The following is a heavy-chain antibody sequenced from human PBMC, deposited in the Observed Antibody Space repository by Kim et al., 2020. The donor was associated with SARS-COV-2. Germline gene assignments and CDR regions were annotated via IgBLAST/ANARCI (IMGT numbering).Heavy chain of an antibody. CDR2: ITSDSNT. CDR3: AKYCSGVRVYQGFDY. D-gene: IGHD2-15*01. CDR1: GFTFSNYA. V-gene: IGHV3-23*01. J-gene: IGHJ4*02. Sequence: GGSLRLSCAASGFTFSNYAMNWVRQAPGKGLEWVSTITSDSNTYYSDSVKGRFTISRDNSKNTLYVQVNSLTAEDTAVYYCAKYCSGVRVYQGFDYYGEG.